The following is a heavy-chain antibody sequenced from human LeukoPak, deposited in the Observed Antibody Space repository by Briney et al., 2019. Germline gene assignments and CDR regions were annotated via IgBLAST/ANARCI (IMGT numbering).Heavy chain of an antibody. D-gene: IGHD6-13*01. CDR1: GFTFNTYG. V-gene: IGHV3-64*01. J-gene: IGHJ4*02. CDR2: IGPDGATT. Sequence: GGALRLSCAASGFTFNTYGMHWVRQAPGKGLEYVSGIGPDGATTYYANSVKGRFTISRDNSKSMLYLQVGSLTADDMAVYYCARGAQLTDFWGQGTLVTVSS. CDR3: ARGAQLTDF.